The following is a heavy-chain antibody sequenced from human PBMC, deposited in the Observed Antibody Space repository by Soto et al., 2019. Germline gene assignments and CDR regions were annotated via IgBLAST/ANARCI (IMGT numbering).Heavy chain of an antibody. D-gene: IGHD3-3*01. V-gene: IGHV3-64D*06. CDR3: VKDRFVNY. J-gene: IGHJ4*02. CDR2: ISSNGVST. Sequence: GSLRLSCSASGLSFNDYAMHWVSQDSWKGLKYFSSISSNGVSTYYADSVKGRFTISRDNSKNTLYLQMNSLRVEDTAVYYCVKDRFVNYWGQGALVTVSS. CDR1: GLSFNDYA.